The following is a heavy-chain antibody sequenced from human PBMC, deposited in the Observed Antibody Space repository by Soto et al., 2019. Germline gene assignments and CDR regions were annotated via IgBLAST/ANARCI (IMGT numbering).Heavy chain of an antibody. D-gene: IGHD2-15*01. CDR1: GYSISSGSY. V-gene: IGHV4-38-2*02. Sequence: SETLSLTCTVSGYSISSGSYWGWIRQPPGNGPEWIASIYHGGTTFYNPSLKSRVTVSVDKSNNQSSLKLRSVTDADSAVYYCAKPDVMVVARSTFNYWRHVTMVTVAS. CDR2: IYHGGTT. CDR3: AKPDVMVVARSTFNY. J-gene: IGHJ4*01.